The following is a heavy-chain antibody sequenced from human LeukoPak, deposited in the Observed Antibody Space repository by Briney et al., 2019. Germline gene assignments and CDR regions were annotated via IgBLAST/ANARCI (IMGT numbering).Heavy chain of an antibody. CDR2: IYYSGST. Sequence: SETLSLTCTVSGGSISSYYWSWIRQPPGKGLEWIGYIYYSGSTNYNPSLKSRVTISVDTSKNQFSLKLSSVTAADTAVYYCASSPFYGDYSYYYYYGMDVWGQGTTVTVSS. J-gene: IGHJ6*02. CDR3: ASSPFYGDYSYYYYYGMDV. D-gene: IGHD4-17*01. V-gene: IGHV4-59*01. CDR1: GGSISSYY.